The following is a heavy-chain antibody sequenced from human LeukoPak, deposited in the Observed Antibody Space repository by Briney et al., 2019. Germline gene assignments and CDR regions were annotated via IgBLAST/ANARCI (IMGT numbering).Heavy chain of an antibody. D-gene: IGHD3-22*01. V-gene: IGHV3-23*01. CDR3: AKDLLRGYYSPLFDY. CDR2: ISGSGGST. CDR1: GFTFSSYA. Sequence: PGGSLRLSCAASGFTFSSYAMSWVRQAPGKGLEWVSAISGSGGSTYYADSVKGRFTISRDNSKNTLYLQMNSLSAEDTAVYYCAKDLLRGYYSPLFDYWGQGTLVTVSS. J-gene: IGHJ4*02.